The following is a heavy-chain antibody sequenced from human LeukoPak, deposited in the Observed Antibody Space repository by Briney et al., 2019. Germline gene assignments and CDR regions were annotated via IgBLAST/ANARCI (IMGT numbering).Heavy chain of an antibody. D-gene: IGHD2-2*01. CDR1: GFTVSSNY. J-gene: IGHJ5*02. V-gene: IGHV3-53*01. Sequence: GGSLRLSCAASGFTVSSNYMSWVRQAPGKGLEWVSVIYSGGSTYYADSVKGRFTISRDNSKNTLYLQMNSLRAEDTAVYYCARDLLFGYCTSSSCSNWFDPWGQGTLVTVSS. CDR2: IYSGGST. CDR3: ARDLLFGYCTSSSCSNWFDP.